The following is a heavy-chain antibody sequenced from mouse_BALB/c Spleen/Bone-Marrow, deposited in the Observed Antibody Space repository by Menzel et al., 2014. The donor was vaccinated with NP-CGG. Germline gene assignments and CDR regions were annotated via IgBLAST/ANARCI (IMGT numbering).Heavy chain of an antibody. CDR3: TRHDYRYDAWFAY. V-gene: IGHV5-12*02. J-gene: IGHJ3*01. CDR2: ISNGGGNT. CDR1: GFTFGDYY. D-gene: IGHD2-14*01. Sequence: EVKLVESGGGLVQPGGSLKLSCATSGFTFGDYYMYWVRQTPEKRLEWVASISNGGGNTYYPDTLKGRFTISRDNAKNTLYLQMSRLKSEDTAIYYCTRHDYRYDAWFAYWGQGTLVTVSA.